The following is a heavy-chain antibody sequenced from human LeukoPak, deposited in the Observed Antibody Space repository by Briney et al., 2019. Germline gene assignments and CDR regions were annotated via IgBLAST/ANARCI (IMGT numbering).Heavy chain of an antibody. Sequence: ASVKVSCKASGYTFTSYGISWVRQAPGQGLEWMGWISAYNGNTNYAQKLQGRVTMTTDTSTSTAYMELRSLRSDDTAVYYCARVLNSPQGYSSGWYIRWFDPWGQGTLVTVSS. J-gene: IGHJ5*02. V-gene: IGHV1-18*01. D-gene: IGHD6-19*01. CDR3: ARVLNSPQGYSSGWYIRWFDP. CDR1: GYTFTSYG. CDR2: ISAYNGNT.